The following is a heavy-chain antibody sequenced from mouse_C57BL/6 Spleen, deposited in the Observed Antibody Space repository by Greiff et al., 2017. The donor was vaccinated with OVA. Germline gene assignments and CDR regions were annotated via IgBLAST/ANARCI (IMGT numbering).Heavy chain of an antibody. CDR2: ISSGGSYT. CDR1: GFTFSSYG. CDR3: ARTGTFGYFDY. Sequence: DVKLVESGGDLVKPGGSLKLSCAASGFTFSSYGMSWVRQTPDKRLEWVATISSGGSYTYYPDSVKGRFTISRDNAKNTLYLQMSSLKSEDTAMYYCARTGTFGYFDYWGQGTTLAVSS. V-gene: IGHV5-6*02. D-gene: IGHD4-1*01. J-gene: IGHJ2*01.